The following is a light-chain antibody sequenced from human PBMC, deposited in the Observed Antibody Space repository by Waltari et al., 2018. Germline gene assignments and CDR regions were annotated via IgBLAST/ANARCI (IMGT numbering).Light chain of an antibody. Sequence: EVVLTQSPATLSLSPGDTSPLPCRASQRVYTDLAWYQQTPGQHPRLLIYQGKYRATGIPARFSGSGSGTDFTLTISSLEPADFALYFCQHRHNWPPEFTFGGGTKVEI. CDR3: QHRHNWPPEFT. V-gene: IGKV3-11*01. J-gene: IGKJ4*01. CDR2: QGK. CDR1: QRVYTD.